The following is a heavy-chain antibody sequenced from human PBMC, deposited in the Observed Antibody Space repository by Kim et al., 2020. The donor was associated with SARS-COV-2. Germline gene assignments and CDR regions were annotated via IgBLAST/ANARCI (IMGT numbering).Heavy chain of an antibody. D-gene: IGHD3-10*01. J-gene: IGHJ4*02. CDR3: AITMVRGRGKPFDY. Sequence: NPSLKSRVTISVDTSKNQFSLKLSSVTAADTAVYYCAITMVRGRGKPFDYWGQGTLVTVSS. V-gene: IGHV4-34*01.